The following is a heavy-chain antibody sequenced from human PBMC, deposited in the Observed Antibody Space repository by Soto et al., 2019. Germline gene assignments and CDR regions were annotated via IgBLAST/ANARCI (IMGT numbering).Heavy chain of an antibody. V-gene: IGHV1-8*01. CDR2: MNPNSGNT. CDR3: ARGLMSGGAFDI. Sequence: ASVKGSCKASGYTFTSYDINWVRQATGQGLEWMGWMNPNSGNTGYAQKFQGRVTMTRNTSISTAYMELSSLRSEDTAVYYCARGLMSGGAFDIWGQGTMVTVSS. D-gene: IGHD2-8*02. J-gene: IGHJ3*02. CDR1: GYTFTSYD.